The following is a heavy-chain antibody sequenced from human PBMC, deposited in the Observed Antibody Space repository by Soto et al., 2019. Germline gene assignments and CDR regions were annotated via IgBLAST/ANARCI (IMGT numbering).Heavy chain of an antibody. CDR1: GFTFSSYW. V-gene: IGHV3-23*01. D-gene: IGHD5-12*01. Sequence: GGSLRLSCEAYGFTFSSYWMGWVRQAPGKGLEWVSAISGSGGSTYYADSVKGRFTISRDNSKNTLYLQMNSLRAEDTAVYYCAKEWLRFYYYYYGMDVWGQGTTVTVSS. CDR2: ISGSGGST. CDR3: AKEWLRFYYYYYGMDV. J-gene: IGHJ6*02.